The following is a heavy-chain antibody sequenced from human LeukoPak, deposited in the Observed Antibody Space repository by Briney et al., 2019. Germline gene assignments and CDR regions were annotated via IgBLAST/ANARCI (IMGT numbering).Heavy chain of an antibody. CDR2: MNPNSGNT. CDR1: GYTFTSYD. D-gene: IGHD5-24*01. Sequence: ASVKVSCTASGYTFTSYDVNWVRQATGQGLEWMGWMNPNSGNTGYAQKFQGRVTMTRNTSISTAYMELSGLRSEDTALYYCASGLRKTATIGHWGQGTLVTVSS. CDR3: ASGLRKTATIGH. J-gene: IGHJ4*02. V-gene: IGHV1-8*01.